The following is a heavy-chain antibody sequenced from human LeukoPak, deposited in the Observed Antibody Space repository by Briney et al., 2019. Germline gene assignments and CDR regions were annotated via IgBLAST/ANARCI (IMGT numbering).Heavy chain of an antibody. D-gene: IGHD3-10*01. CDR1: GGTFSSYA. CDR2: IIPIFGTA. Sequence: SVKVSCKASGGTFSSYAISWVRQAPGQGLEWMGGIIPIFGTANYAQKFQGRVTITTDESTSTAYMELSSLRSEDTAVYYCARDGAVRGVDAFDIWGQGTMVTASS. CDR3: ARDGAVRGVDAFDI. V-gene: IGHV1-69*05. J-gene: IGHJ3*02.